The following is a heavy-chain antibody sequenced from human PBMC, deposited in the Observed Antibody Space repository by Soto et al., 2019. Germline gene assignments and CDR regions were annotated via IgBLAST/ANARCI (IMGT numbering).Heavy chain of an antibody. Sequence: GGSLRLSCAASGCTCSSYSRNWVRQAPGKGLEWVSSISSSSSYIYYADSVKGRFTISRDNSKNTLYLQMNSLRAEDTAVYYCARDRLRRSRGGSSADYWGEGTMVTVSS. D-gene: IGHD4-17*01. CDR3: ARDRLRRSRGGSSADY. CDR1: GCTCSSYS. J-gene: IGHJ4*02. CDR2: ISSSSSYI. V-gene: IGHV3-21*01.